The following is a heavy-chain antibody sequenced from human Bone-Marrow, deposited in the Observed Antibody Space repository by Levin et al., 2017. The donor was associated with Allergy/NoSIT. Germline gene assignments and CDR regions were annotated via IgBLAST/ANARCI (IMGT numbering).Heavy chain of an antibody. J-gene: IGHJ4*02. CDR1: GFTFSSYS. CDR2: IISSSSTI. CDR3: ARGISQTSYYFKDY. V-gene: IGHV3-48*04. D-gene: IGHD3-10*01. Sequence: PGGSLRLSCAASGFTFSSYSMNWVRQAPGKGLEWVSYIISSSSTIYYADSVKGRFTISRDNAKNSLYLQMNSLRAEDTAVYYCARGISQTSYYFKDYWGQGTLVTVSS.